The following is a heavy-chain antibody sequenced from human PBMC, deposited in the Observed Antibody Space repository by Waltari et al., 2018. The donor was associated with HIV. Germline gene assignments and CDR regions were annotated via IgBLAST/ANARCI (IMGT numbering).Heavy chain of an antibody. Sequence: VQLMESGGGVVQPGKSLRLSCATSGFTCGSYGIHWVRQAPGNGLEWVSVINYDGSNKFYAESVKGRFLISRDNSKNSLFLQMNSLRVEDSGLYYCARDKAPYSSSSAVDYWGQGTLVIVS. CDR1: GFTCGSYG. CDR2: INYDGSNK. D-gene: IGHD6-6*01. CDR3: ARDKAPYSSSSAVDY. V-gene: IGHV3-33*01. J-gene: IGHJ4*02.